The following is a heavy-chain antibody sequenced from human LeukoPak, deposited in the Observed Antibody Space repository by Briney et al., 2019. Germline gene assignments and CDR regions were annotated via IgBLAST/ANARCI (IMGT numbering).Heavy chain of an antibody. CDR3: ATYYDILTGHYKTNFDY. CDR1: GYTFTGYY. CDR2: INPNSGGT. D-gene: IGHD3-9*01. V-gene: IGHV1-2*02. Sequence: GASVKVSCKASGYTFTGYYMHWVRQAPGQGLEWMGWINPNSGGTNYAQKFQGRVTMTRDTSISTAYMELSRLRSDDTAVYYCATYYDILTGHYKTNFDYWGQGTLVTVSS. J-gene: IGHJ4*02.